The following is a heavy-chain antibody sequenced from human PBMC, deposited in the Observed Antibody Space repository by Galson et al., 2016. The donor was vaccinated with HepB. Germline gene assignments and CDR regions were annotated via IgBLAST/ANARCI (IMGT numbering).Heavy chain of an antibody. Sequence: PALVKPTQTLTLTCTFSGFSLTTSGAGVGWIRQPPGKALEWLALIYWDDDKRYSPSLKRRLTITRDTSKNQVVLTMTNMDPVDTATYYCARPSTGFGIRTAFDFWGQGTMVTVSS. V-gene: IGHV2-5*02. J-gene: IGHJ3*01. D-gene: IGHD3-10*01. CDR3: ARPSTGFGIRTAFDF. CDR1: GFSLTTSGAG. CDR2: IYWDDDK.